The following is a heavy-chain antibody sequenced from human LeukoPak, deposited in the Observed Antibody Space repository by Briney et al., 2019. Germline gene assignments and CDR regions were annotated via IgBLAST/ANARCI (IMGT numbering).Heavy chain of an antibody. D-gene: IGHD3-10*01. Sequence: PGGSLRLSCAASGYPFSSYAMSWVRQAPGKGLEWVSGISASGGSTYYPDSVKDRFTTSRDNSKSTLYLQINSLRDEETAVYYCAKSGSKLSAQYYFDYWGQGTLVMVSS. V-gene: IGHV3-23*01. CDR2: ISASGGST. J-gene: IGHJ4*02. CDR1: GYPFSSYA. CDR3: AKSGSKLSAQYYFDY.